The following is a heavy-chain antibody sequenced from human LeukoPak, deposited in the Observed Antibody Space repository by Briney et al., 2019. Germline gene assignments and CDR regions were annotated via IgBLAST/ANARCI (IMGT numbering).Heavy chain of an antibody. CDR2: IYSGGST. CDR1: GFTVSSNY. D-gene: IGHD3-10*01. J-gene: IGHJ4*02. CDR3: ARGYYGSGSLWDY. V-gene: IGHV3-53*01. Sequence: SGGSLRLSCAASGFTVSSNYMSWVRQAPGKGLEWVSVIYSGGSTYYADSVKGRFTISRDNSKNTLYLQMNSLRAEDTAVYYCARGYYGSGSLWDYWGQGTLVTVSS.